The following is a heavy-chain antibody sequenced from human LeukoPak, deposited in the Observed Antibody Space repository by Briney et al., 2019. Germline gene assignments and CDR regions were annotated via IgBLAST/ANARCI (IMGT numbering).Heavy chain of an antibody. V-gene: IGHV3-21*01. CDR1: GFTFSSYS. CDR3: ARVASGYPDY. D-gene: IGHD3-22*01. Sequence: PGGSLRLSCAASGFTFSSYSMYWVRQAQGKGLEWVSSISSSSSYIYYADSVKGRFTISRDNAKNSLYLQMNSLRAEDTAVYYCARVASGYPDYWGQGTLVTVSS. J-gene: IGHJ4*02. CDR2: ISSSSSYI.